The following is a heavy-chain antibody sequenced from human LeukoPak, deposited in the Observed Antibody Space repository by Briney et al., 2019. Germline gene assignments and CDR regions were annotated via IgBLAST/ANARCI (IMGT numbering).Heavy chain of an antibody. J-gene: IGHJ6*02. V-gene: IGHV3-23*01. Sequence: GGSLRLSCVASGFTFSSYAMSWVRQAPGKGLEWVSAISGSGGSTYYADSVKGRFTISRDNSKNTLYLQMNSLRAEDTAVYYCAKAGGVDSGWYRSYYYGMDVWGQGTTVTVSS. CDR1: GFTFSSYA. CDR3: AKAGGVDSGWYRSYYYGMDV. D-gene: IGHD6-19*01. CDR2: ISGSGGST.